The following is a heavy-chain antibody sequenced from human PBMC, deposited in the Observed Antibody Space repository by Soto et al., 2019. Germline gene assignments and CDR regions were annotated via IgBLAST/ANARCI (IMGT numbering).Heavy chain of an antibody. D-gene: IGHD6-25*01. Sequence: EVQLVESGGGLVKPGGSLRLSCAASGFTFSRYGMNWVRQAPGKGLELVSSISGLSSYIYYADSVKGRFTVSRDNAKNSLYVQTNSLRAEDTAVYYCARDPQQRLADSYYYGMDVWGQGTTVIVSS. J-gene: IGHJ6*02. V-gene: IGHV3-21*02. CDR2: ISGLSSYI. CDR3: ARDPQQRLADSYYYGMDV. CDR1: GFTFSRYG.